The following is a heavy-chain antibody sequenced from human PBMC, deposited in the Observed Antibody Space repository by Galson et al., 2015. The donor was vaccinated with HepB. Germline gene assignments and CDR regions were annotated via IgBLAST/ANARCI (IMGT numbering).Heavy chain of an antibody. CDR3: ARDPAWGALDY. CDR1: GFTFSSYS. CDR2: ISSSSSYI. V-gene: IGHV3-21*01. D-gene: IGHD3-16*01. J-gene: IGHJ4*02. Sequence: SLRLSCAASGFTFSSYSMNWVRQAPGKGLEWVSSISSSSSYIYYADSVKGRFTISRDNAENSVYLQMSSLRADDTAVYYCARDPAWGALDYWGQGTLVTVSS.